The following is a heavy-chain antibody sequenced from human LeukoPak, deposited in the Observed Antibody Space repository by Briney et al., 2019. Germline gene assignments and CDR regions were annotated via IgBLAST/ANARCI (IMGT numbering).Heavy chain of an antibody. V-gene: IGHV3-9*01. CDR1: GFTFDDYA. Sequence: GGSLRLSCAASGFTFDDYAMHWVRQAPGKGLEWVSGISWNSGSIGYADSVKGRFTISRDNAKNSLYLRMNSLRAEDTALYYCAKSRKSATQRAYCGGDCYDYYYGMDVWGQGTTVTVSS. CDR3: AKSRKSATQRAYCGGDCYDYYYGMDV. CDR2: ISWNSGSI. D-gene: IGHD2-21*02. J-gene: IGHJ6*02.